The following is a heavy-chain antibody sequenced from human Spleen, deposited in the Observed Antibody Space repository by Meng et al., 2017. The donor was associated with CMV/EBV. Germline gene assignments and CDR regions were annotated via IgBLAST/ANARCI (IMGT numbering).Heavy chain of an antibody. D-gene: IGHD3/OR15-3a*01. CDR1: GFTFSNYT. Sequence: ESLKISCAASGFTFSNYTMNWVRQAPGKGLEWVSSISGSSAYIYYADSAKGRFTISRDDAKNSLYLQMNSLRAEDTAVYYCVKFAKFGLYYHYYGMDVWGQGTTVTVSS. CDR2: ISGSSAYI. J-gene: IGHJ6*02. CDR3: VKFAKFGLYYHYYGMDV. V-gene: IGHV3-21*01.